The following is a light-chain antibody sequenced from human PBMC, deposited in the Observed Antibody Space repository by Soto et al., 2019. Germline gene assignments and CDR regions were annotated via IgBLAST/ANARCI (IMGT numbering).Light chain of an antibody. CDR2: KVS. CDR3: MQGTHWPPA. CDR1: QSLVYNDGNIY. V-gene: IGKV2-30*01. J-gene: IGKJ1*01. Sequence: DVVMTQSPLSLPVTLGQPASISCRSSQSLVYNDGNIYLNWFQQRPGQSPRRLIYKVSNRDSGVPDRFSGSGSDTDFTLKISRVEAEDVGFYYCMQGTHWPPAFGQGTKVEIK.